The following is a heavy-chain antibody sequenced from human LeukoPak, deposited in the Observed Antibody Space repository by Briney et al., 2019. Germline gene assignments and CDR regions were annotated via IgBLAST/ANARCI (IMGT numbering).Heavy chain of an antibody. CDR1: GYSNSSGYY. CDR2: IYHSGST. V-gene: IGHV4-38-2*02. J-gene: IGHJ3*02. Sequence: SETLSLTCTVSGYSNSSGYYWGWIRQPPGKGLEWIGSIYHSGSTYYNPSLKSRVTISVDTSKNQFSLKLSSVTAADTAVYYCARTLILTGYYPPDAFDIWGQGTMVTVSS. D-gene: IGHD3-9*01. CDR3: ARTLILTGYYPPDAFDI.